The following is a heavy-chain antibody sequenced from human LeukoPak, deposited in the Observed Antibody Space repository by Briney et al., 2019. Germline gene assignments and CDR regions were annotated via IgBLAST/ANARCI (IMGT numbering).Heavy chain of an antibody. CDR3: AKESATGPFDY. CDR1: GFTFSSYG. Sequence: GGSLRLSCAASGFTFSSYGMHWVRQAPGKGLEWVAVISYDGSNKYFADSVKGRLTISRDNSKKTLYLQMNSLRAEDTAVYYCAKESATGPFDYWGQGTLVTVSS. V-gene: IGHV3-30*18. J-gene: IGHJ4*02. D-gene: IGHD3-9*01. CDR2: ISYDGSNK.